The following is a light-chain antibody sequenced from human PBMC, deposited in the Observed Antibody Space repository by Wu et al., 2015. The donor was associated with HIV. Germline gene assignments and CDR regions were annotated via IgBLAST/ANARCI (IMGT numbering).Light chain of an antibody. Sequence: EIILRQSSATLAVSPGETATLSCRASQSVNSKLAWYQQKPGPAPRLLIYAASTRATGIPARFSGSGSGTEFTLTISSIQSEDFAIYYCQQYNNWPGTFGQGTKVDIK. CDR1: QSVNSK. J-gene: IGKJ1*01. CDR2: AAS. V-gene: IGKV3-15*01. CDR3: QQYNNWPGT.